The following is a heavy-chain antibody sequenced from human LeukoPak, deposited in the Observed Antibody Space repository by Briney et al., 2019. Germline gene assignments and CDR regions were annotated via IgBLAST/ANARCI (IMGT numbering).Heavy chain of an antibody. V-gene: IGHV4-59*01. CDR2: IYYSGST. CDR1: GGSISSYY. CDR3: ARSHSIWTSFDY. D-gene: IGHD3/OR15-3a*01. J-gene: IGHJ4*02. Sequence: SEALSLTCTVSGGSISSYYWSWIRQPPGKGLEWIGYIYYSGSTNYNPSLKSRVTISVDTSKNQFSLKLSSVTAADTAVYYCARSHSIWTSFDYWGQGTLVTVSS.